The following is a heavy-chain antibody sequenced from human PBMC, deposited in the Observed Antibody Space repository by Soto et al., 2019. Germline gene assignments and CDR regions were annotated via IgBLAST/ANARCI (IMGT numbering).Heavy chain of an antibody. D-gene: IGHD2-8*01. CDR3: AKIRFDGVCSKPLPSLCYMDV. CDR2: ISSSSSYI. V-gene: IGHV3-21*01. Sequence: GGSLRLSCAASGFTFSSYSMNWVRQAPGKGLEWVSSISSSSSYIYYADSVKGRFTISRDNAKNSRYLQMNSLRAEDTAVYYCAKIRFDGVCSKPLPSLCYMDVWGKGTTVTVSS. CDR1: GFTFSSYS. J-gene: IGHJ6*03.